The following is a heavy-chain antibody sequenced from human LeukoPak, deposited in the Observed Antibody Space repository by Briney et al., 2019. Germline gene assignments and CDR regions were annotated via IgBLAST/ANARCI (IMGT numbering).Heavy chain of an antibody. Sequence: GESLKISCKGSGYSFTSYWIGWVRQMPGKGLEWMGIIYPGDSDTRYSPSFQGQVTISADKSISTAYLQWSSLKASDTAMYYCARLGYYGSGSLYYFDYWGQGTLVTVSS. CDR3: ARLGYYGSGSLYYFDY. D-gene: IGHD3-10*01. CDR2: IYPGDSDT. J-gene: IGHJ4*02. V-gene: IGHV5-51*01. CDR1: GYSFTSYW.